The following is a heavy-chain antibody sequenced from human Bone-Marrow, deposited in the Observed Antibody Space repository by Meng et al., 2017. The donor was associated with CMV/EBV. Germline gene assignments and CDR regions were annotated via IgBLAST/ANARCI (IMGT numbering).Heavy chain of an antibody. CDR2: IGNRASGDTT. CDR3: TRGHSGIDIYAFDI. V-gene: IGHV3-72*01. CDR1: RFTFSDHY. J-gene: IGHJ3*02. D-gene: IGHD1-26*01. Sequence: GESLKISCVGSRFTFSDHYIDWVRQAPGKGLEWVGRIGNRASGDTTEYAASVIGRFTISRDDSKSSSYLQMSSLKTEDTAVYYCTRGHSGIDIYAFDIWGQGTRVTGSS.